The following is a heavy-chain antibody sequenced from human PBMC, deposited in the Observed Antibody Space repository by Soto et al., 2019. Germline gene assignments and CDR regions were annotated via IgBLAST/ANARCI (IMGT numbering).Heavy chain of an antibody. CDR3: ARVPLLRGQLAAFDY. D-gene: IGHD6-6*01. V-gene: IGHV1-18*01. J-gene: IGHJ4*02. CDR1: GYTFTSYG. CDR2: ISAYNGNT. Sequence: QVQLVQSGAEVKKPGASVKVSCKASGYTFTSYGISWVRQAPGQGLEWMGWISAYNGNTNYAQKPPGRVTMTTDTSTSTAYMELRSLRSDDTAVYYCARVPLLRGQLAAFDYWGQGTLVTVSS.